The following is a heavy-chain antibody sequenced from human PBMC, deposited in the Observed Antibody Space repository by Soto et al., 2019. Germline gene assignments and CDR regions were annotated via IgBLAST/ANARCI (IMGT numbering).Heavy chain of an antibody. CDR2: ISHSGGNT. V-gene: IGHV3-23*01. J-gene: IGHJ4*02. Sequence: GGSLRLSCAASGFTFSSYAMSWVRQAPGKGLEWVSSISHSGGNTYYADSVKGRFTISRDNSKNTLFLQMNSLRAEDTAVYYCAKDPPMVMMAVDKPFDYWGQGTLVTVSS. CDR3: AKDPPMVMMAVDKPFDY. D-gene: IGHD5-18*01. CDR1: GFTFSSYA.